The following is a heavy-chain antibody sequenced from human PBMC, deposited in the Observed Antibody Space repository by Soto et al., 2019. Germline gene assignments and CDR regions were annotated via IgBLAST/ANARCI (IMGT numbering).Heavy chain of an antibody. D-gene: IGHD3-22*01. CDR2: INHSGST. CDR1: GGSFSCYC. V-gene: IGHV4-34*01. J-gene: IGHJ4*02. Sequence: PSETRSRTWAVYGGSFSCYCWSWSRQPPGKGLEWIGEINHSGSTNYNPSLKSRVTISVDTSKNQFSLKLSSVTAADTAVYYCARGYSYYYDSSGWLHAYYFDYWGQGTLVTVSS. CDR3: ARGYSYYYDSSGWLHAYYFDY.